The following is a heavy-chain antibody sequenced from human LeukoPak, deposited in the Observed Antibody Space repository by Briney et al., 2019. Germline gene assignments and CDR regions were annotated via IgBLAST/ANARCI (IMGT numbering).Heavy chain of an antibody. CDR2: ISGSGANT. CDR1: GFTLRSYT. CDR3: ARDGTYGDYAMDV. V-gene: IGHV3-21*01. J-gene: IGHJ6*04. Sequence: GGSLRLSCAASGFTLRSYTMNWVRQAPGKGLEWVSVISGSGANTYYADSVKGRFTISRDNAKNSLYLQMNSLRAEDTAVYYCARDGTYGDYAMDVWGKGTTVTVSS. D-gene: IGHD4-17*01.